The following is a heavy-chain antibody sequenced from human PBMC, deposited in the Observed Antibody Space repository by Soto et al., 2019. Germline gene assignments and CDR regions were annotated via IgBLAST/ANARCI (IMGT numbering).Heavy chain of an antibody. Sequence: EVQLVESGGGLVQPGGSLRLSSAASGFTFSSYWMHWVRQAPGKGLVWVSRINSDGSSTTYADSVKGRFTISRDNAKNTLYLQMNSLRAEDTAVYYCARDYGSSGWEEYFQHWGQGTLVTVSS. V-gene: IGHV3-74*01. CDR1: GFTFSSYW. CDR2: INSDGSST. D-gene: IGHD6-19*01. J-gene: IGHJ1*01. CDR3: ARDYGSSGWEEYFQH.